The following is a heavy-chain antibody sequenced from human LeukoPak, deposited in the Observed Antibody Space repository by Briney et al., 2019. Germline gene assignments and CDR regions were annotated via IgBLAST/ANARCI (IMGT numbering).Heavy chain of an antibody. Sequence: GGSLRLSCAASGFTVSSNYMSWVRQAPGKGLEWVSVIYSGGSTYYADSVKGRFTISRNNSKNTLYLQMNSLRAEDTAVYYCARGALRFYYFDYWGQGTLVTVSS. D-gene: IGHD3-3*01. J-gene: IGHJ4*02. CDR1: GFTVSSNY. CDR3: ARGALRFYYFDY. V-gene: IGHV3-53*01. CDR2: IYSGGST.